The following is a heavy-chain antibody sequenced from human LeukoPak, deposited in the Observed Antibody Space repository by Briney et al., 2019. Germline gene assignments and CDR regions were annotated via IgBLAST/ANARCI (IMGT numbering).Heavy chain of an antibody. CDR1: GGSFSGYY. CDR3: ARGQWLVRGFDP. Sequence: SETLSLTCAVYGGSFSGYYWSWIRQPPGKGLEWIGEINHSGSTNYNPSLKSRVTISVDTSKNQFSLKLSSVTAADTAVYYCARGQWLVRGFDPWGQGTLVT. CDR2: INHSGST. D-gene: IGHD6-19*01. V-gene: IGHV4-34*01. J-gene: IGHJ5*02.